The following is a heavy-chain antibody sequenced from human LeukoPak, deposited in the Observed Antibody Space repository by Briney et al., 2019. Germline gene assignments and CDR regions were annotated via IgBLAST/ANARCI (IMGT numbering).Heavy chain of an antibody. CDR3: ARVDGIAAAGY. J-gene: IGHJ4*02. CDR2: MYYSGSI. Sequence: SETLSLTCSVSGGSFSSYYWSWIRQPPGKGLEWIGYMYYSGSINYNPSLKSRVTISIDTSRNQFSLKLSSVTAADTAVYYCARVDGIAAAGYWGQGTLVTVSS. D-gene: IGHD6-13*01. V-gene: IGHV4-59*12. CDR1: GGSFSSYY.